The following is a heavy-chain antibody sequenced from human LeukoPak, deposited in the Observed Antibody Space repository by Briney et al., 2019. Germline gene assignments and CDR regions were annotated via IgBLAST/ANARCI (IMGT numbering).Heavy chain of an antibody. D-gene: IGHD3-22*01. J-gene: IGHJ4*02. V-gene: IGHV3-23*01. CDR1: AFTFSSHA. CDR3: AYYDSSGYYYGRLRY. CDR2: ISAGGDNI. Sequence: GGSLRLSCAASAFTFSSHAMSWVRQTPGKGLEWVSAISAGGDNIHYADSVKGRFTISRDNSKNTLYLHMNSLRAEDTAVYFCAYYDSSGYYYGRLRYWGQGTPVTVSS.